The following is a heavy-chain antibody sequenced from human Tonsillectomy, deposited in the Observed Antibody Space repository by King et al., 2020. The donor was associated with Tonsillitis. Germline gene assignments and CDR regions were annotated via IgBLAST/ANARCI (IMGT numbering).Heavy chain of an antibody. CDR2: IYWDEDR. V-gene: IGHV2-5*02. CDR3: AYIVMTDGGIPAADAFDI. J-gene: IGHJ3*02. CDR1: GFSLSSHGVG. Sequence: TLKESGPSLVKPTQTLTLTCTFSGFSLSSHGVGVGWIRQPPGKALEWLALIYWDEDRRYSPSLRSRLTITKDTSKNHVVLTMTNMDPVDTATYYCAYIVMTDGGIPAADAFDIWGQGTIVPVSS. D-gene: IGHD3-16*01.